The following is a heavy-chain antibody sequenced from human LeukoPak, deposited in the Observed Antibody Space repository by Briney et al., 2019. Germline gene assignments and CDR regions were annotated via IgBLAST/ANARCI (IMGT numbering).Heavy chain of an antibody. CDR1: GFTFSSYW. Sequence: GGSLRLSCAASGFTFSSYWMNWVRQAPGKGLEWVANIKHDGSEKYYVDSVKGRFTISRDNTKKSLYLQMNSLRADDTAVYYCARGHHFWSGFYYFEYWGQGSLVIVSS. J-gene: IGHJ4*02. V-gene: IGHV3-7*04. CDR2: IKHDGSEK. CDR3: ARGHHFWSGFYYFEY. D-gene: IGHD3-3*02.